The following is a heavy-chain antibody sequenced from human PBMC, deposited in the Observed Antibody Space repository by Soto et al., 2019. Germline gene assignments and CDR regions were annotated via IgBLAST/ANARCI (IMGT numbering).Heavy chain of an antibody. V-gene: IGHV1-69*06. Sequence: SVKVSCKASGGTFSSYAISWVRQAPGQGLEWMGGIIPIFGTANYAQKFQGRVTITADKSTSTAYMELSSLRSEDTAVYYCARDYYDSSGYPYDAFDIWGQGTMVTVSS. CDR2: IIPIFGTA. D-gene: IGHD3-22*01. CDR1: GGTFSSYA. CDR3: ARDYYDSSGYPYDAFDI. J-gene: IGHJ3*02.